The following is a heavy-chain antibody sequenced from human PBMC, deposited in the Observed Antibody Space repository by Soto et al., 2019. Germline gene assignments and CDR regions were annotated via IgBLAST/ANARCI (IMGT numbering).Heavy chain of an antibody. CDR1: GFDFSNSW. Sequence: EVQLVESGGGLVQPGGSLRLSCAASGFDFSNSWIPWVRQGPGKGLVWVSHINSDGSGTTYADSVKGRFTISRDNAKNTVYLQMYSLRSEDTAVYYCAMDTAYAMDVWGQGTTVTVSS. CDR3: AMDTAYAMDV. D-gene: IGHD5-18*01. V-gene: IGHV3-74*01. CDR2: INSDGSGT. J-gene: IGHJ6*02.